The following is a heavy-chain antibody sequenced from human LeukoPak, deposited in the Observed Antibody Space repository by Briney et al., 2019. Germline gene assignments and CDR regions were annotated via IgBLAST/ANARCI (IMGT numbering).Heavy chain of an antibody. CDR1: GGSISSYY. D-gene: IGHD4-11*01. J-gene: IGHJ4*02. V-gene: IGHV4-4*08. Sequence: SETLSLTCTVSGGSISSYYWSWIRLPPGKGLEWIGYLSKSGNTNYSPSLKSRVTIFGDTSKNQFFLNLTSVTAADTAVYYCARGGLGGITAYSNYLFDYWGRGTLVTVSS. CDR3: ARGGLGGITAYSNYLFDY. CDR2: LSKSGNT.